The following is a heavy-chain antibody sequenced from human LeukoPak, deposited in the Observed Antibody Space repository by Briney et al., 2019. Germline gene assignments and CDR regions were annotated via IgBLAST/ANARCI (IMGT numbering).Heavy chain of an antibody. J-gene: IGHJ4*02. D-gene: IGHD6-19*01. V-gene: IGHV1-2*02. CDR1: GYTFTGYY. Sequence: EASVKVSRKGSGYTFTGYYMHWVRQAPGQGREWVGWINANSGGTNYAQKFQGRGTMTRDTSISTAYMELSRLRGDDTAVYYCASLMGAVAGTEIFDYWGQGALVTVSS. CDR3: ASLMGAVAGTEIFDY. CDR2: INANSGGT.